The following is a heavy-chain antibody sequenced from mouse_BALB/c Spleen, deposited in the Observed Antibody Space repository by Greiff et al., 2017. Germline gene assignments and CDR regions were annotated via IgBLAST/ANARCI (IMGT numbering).Heavy chain of an antibody. D-gene: IGHD3-1*01. CDR2: ISDGGSYT. CDR1: GFTFSDYY. J-gene: IGHJ3*01. CDR3: ARDRGSSWLAY. Sequence: EVMLVESGGGLVKPGGSLKLSCAASGFTFSDYYMYWVRQTPEKRLEWVATISDGGSYTYYPDSVKGRFTISRDNAKNNLYLQMSSLKSEDTAMYYCARDRGSSWLAYWGQGTLVTVSA. V-gene: IGHV5-4*02.